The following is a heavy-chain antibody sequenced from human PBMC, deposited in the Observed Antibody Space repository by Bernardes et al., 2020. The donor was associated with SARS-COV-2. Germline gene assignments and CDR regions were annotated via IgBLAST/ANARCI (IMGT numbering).Heavy chain of an antibody. CDR3: AKAYSGSYYWGFDY. CDR2: ISYDGSNK. Sequence: GSLRLSCAASGFTFSSYGMHWVRQAPGKGLEWVAVISYDGSNKYYADSVKGRFTISRDNSKNTLYLQMNSLRAEDTAVYYCAKAYSGSYYWGFDYWGQGTLVTVSS. D-gene: IGHD1-26*01. CDR1: GFTFSSYG. J-gene: IGHJ4*02. V-gene: IGHV3-30*18.